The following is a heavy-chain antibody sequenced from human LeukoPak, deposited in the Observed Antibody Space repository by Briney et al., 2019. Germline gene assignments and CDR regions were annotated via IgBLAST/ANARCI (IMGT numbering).Heavy chain of an antibody. J-gene: IGHJ4*02. Sequence: GASVKVSCKASGHTFTTYDINWVRQATGQGLEWMGRMNPNSGNTGYAQKFQGRVTMTRNTSISTAYMELSSLTSEDTAVYYCARGPSYGSGSYNIYGIDYWGQGTLVTVSS. CDR1: GHTFTTYD. D-gene: IGHD3-10*01. CDR3: ARGPSYGSGSYNIYGIDY. V-gene: IGHV1-8*01. CDR2: MNPNSGNT.